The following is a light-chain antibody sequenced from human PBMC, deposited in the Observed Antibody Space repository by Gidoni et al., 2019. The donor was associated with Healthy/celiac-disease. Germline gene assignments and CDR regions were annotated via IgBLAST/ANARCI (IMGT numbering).Light chain of an antibody. CDR2: DAS. J-gene: IGKJ2*04. CDR1: QSVSSY. V-gene: IGKV3-11*01. CDR3: QQRSNWPPMCS. Sequence: EIVLTQSPATLSLSPGVSATLSCSASQSVSSYLAWYQQKPAHATRLLIYDASNRATGIPARFSGSGSGTDFTLTISSLEPEDFAVYYCQQRSNWPPMCSFGQGTKLEIK.